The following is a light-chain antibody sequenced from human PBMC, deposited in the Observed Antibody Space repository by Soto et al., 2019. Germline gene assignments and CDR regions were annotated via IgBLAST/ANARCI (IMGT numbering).Light chain of an antibody. CDR1: QSVSVNS. CDR3: QQRNNWPPGIT. V-gene: IGKV3-11*01. J-gene: IGKJ5*01. Sequence: EIVFTQSPGTLSLSPGERATLSCRASQSVSVNSLAWYRQKPGQAPRLLIYAASNRATGIPARFSGSGSGTDFTLTISSLEPEDFAVYYCQQRNNWPPGITFGQGTRLEIK. CDR2: AAS.